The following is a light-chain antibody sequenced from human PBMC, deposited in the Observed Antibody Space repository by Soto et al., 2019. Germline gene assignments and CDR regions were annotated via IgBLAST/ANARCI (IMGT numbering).Light chain of an antibody. CDR3: SSYTSSSTRV. V-gene: IGLV2-14*01. Sequence: QSALTQPASVSGSPGQSITISCTGTSSDVGGYNYVSWYQQHPGKVPKLMIYEVSNRPSGVSNRFSGSKSGNTASPTISGLQAEDEADYYCSSYTSSSTRVFGGGTKLTVL. J-gene: IGLJ3*02. CDR1: SSDVGGYNY. CDR2: EVS.